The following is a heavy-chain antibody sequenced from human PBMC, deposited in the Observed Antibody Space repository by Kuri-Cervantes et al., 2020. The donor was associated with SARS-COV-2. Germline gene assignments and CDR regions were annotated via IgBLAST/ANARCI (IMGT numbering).Heavy chain of an antibody. CDR3: ARDPTAGRLRYFDWFSSGPSNYYGMDV. CDR1: GFTFSSYS. Sequence: GGSLRLSCAASGFTFSSYSMNWVRQAPGKGLEWVSSISSSNSYIYYADSVKGRFTISRDNAKNSLYLQMNSLRAEDTAVYYCARDPTAGRLRYFDWFSSGPSNYYGMDVWGQGTTVTVSS. V-gene: IGHV3-21*01. CDR2: ISSSNSYI. D-gene: IGHD3-9*01. J-gene: IGHJ6*02.